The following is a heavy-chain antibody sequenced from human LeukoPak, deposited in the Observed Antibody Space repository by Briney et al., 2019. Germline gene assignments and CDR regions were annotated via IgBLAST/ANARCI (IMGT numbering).Heavy chain of an antibody. V-gene: IGHV3-23*01. J-gene: IGHJ4*02. CDR2: VSGDVDTT. CDR3: AKDVGYCSVGSCYGFDF. D-gene: IGHD2-15*01. Sequence: GGSLRLSCAASGFTFGNYAMNWVRQAPGKGLEWVSTVSGDVDTTFYADSVKGRFTISRDNSKNTLFPQMNSLRAEDTALYYCAKDVGYCSVGSCYGFDFWGQGALVTVSS. CDR1: GFTFGNYA.